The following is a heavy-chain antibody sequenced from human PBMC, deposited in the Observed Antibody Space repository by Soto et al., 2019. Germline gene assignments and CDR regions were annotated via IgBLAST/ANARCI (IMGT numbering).Heavy chain of an antibody. D-gene: IGHD1-26*01. CDR2: INPNSGGT. J-gene: IGHJ5*02. V-gene: IGHV1-2*02. Sequence: QVQLVQSGAEVKKPGASVKVSCKASGYTFTGYYMHWVRQAPGQGLEWMGWINPNSGGTNYAQKFQGRGTMTRDTSISTACRELSRLRSDDTAVYYCAGWGLSGSSRPYNWFDPWGQGTLVTVSS. CDR1: GYTFTGYY. CDR3: AGWGLSGSSRPYNWFDP.